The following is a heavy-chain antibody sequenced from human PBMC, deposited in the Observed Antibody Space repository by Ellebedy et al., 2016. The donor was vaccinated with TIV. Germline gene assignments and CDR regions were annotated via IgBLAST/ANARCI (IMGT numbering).Heavy chain of an antibody. CDR1: RFTFSSYA. Sequence: GESLKISCAASRFTFSSYAMHWVRQAPGKGLEWVAVISYAGSNKYYADSVKGRFTISRGTSKNTLYLQMNSLRPEDTALYYCARAFSSSWSFDYWGQGTLVTVSS. CDR2: ISYAGSNK. CDR3: ARAFSSSWSFDY. V-gene: IGHV3-30-3*01. D-gene: IGHD6-13*01. J-gene: IGHJ4*02.